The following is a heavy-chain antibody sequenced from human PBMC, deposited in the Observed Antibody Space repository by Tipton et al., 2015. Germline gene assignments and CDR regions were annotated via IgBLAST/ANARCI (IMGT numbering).Heavy chain of an antibody. D-gene: IGHD1-7*01. Sequence: GSLRLSCVDSGVTFGSYAMSWVRQAPGKGLEWVSAINGSADSTFYADSVKGRFTISRDNSEDTLYLQMNSLRAEDTAVYYCAMRLELRRGESHSFAMDVWGQGTTVTVSS. CDR1: GVTFGSYA. J-gene: IGHJ6*02. V-gene: IGHV3-23*01. CDR3: AMRLELRRGESHSFAMDV. CDR2: INGSADST.